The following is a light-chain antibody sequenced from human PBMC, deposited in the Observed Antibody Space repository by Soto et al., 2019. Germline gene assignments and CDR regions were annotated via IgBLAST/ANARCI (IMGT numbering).Light chain of an antibody. CDR1: QSLDTYT. CDR3: QQYAESPLT. J-gene: IGKJ3*01. V-gene: IGKV3-20*01. CDR2: GAS. Sequence: EIALTQSPVTPSLSPGEKATLSCRASQSLDTYTLAWYQQKPGQAPRLLIYGASTRAAAIPDRFIGSGSGTDFALTISRLEPEDFAVYYCQQYAESPLTFGPGTKVDIK.